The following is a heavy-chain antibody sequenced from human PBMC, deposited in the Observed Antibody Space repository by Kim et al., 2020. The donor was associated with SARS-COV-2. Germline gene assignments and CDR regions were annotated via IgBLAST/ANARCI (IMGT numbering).Heavy chain of an antibody. J-gene: IGHJ6*03. V-gene: IGHV4-34*01. Sequence: SETLSLTCAVYGGSFSGYYWSWIRQPPGKGLEWIGEINHSGSTNYNPSPKSRVTISVDTSKNQLALKLSPVTAADTAVYYCARGTRQWLVRGPYYYYMDVWGKGTTVTVSS. D-gene: IGHD6-19*01. CDR3: ARGTRQWLVRGPYYYYMDV. CDR1: GGSFSGYY. CDR2: INHSGST.